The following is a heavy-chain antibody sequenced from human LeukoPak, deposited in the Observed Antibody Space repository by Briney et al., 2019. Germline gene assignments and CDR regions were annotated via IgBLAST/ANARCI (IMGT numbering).Heavy chain of an antibody. CDR1: GFIFRSHA. CDR2: ISDSGGWT. V-gene: IGHV3-23*01. J-gene: IGHJ4*02. D-gene: IGHD5-12*01. Sequence: GGSLRLSCAASGFIFRSHAMNWVRQAPGKGLEWVSAISDSGGWTYYADSVKGRFTISRDNSKNTLYLQMNGLRAEDTAVYFCAKRNSGYDFYYLDYWGQGILVTVSS. CDR3: AKRNSGYDFYYLDY.